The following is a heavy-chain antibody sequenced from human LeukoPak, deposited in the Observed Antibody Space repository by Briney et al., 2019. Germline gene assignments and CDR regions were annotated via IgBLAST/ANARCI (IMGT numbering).Heavy chain of an antibody. Sequence: GASVKVSCKASGYTFTGYYMHWVRQAPGQGLEWMGWINPNSGGTNYAQKFQGRVTMTRDTSISTAYMELSRLRSDDTAVYYCARAGAWLWLDIGAFDIWGQGTMVTVSS. V-gene: IGHV1-2*02. CDR2: INPNSGGT. CDR3: ARAGAWLWLDIGAFDI. CDR1: GYTFTGYY. J-gene: IGHJ3*02. D-gene: IGHD2-2*03.